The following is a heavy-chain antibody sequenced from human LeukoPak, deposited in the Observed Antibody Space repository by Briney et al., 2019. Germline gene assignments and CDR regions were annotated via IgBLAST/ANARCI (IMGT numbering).Heavy chain of an antibody. V-gene: IGHV5-51*01. J-gene: IGHJ6*02. CDR2: IYPGDSDT. D-gene: IGHD2-2*02. Sequence: GESLKISCMGSGYTFTNYWLGWVRQMPGKGLEWMGIIYPGDSDTTYSPSFQGQVTISADKSISAAYLQWSSLKASDTAMYYCARLAILSRSPPIPGDSYAMDVWGQGTTVTVSS. CDR1: GYTFTNYW. CDR3: ARLAILSRSPPIPGDSYAMDV.